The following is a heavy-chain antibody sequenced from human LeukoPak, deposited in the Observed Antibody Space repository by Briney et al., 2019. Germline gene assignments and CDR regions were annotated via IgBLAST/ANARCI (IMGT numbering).Heavy chain of an antibody. Sequence: SETLSLTCTVSGGSISSYYWSWIRQPPGKGLEWIGYIYYSGSTNYNPSLKSRVTISVDTSKNQFSLKLSSVTAAGTAVYYCARRITIFGSDAFDIWGQGTMVTVSS. V-gene: IGHV4-59*01. CDR1: GGSISSYY. D-gene: IGHD3-3*01. J-gene: IGHJ3*02. CDR2: IYYSGST. CDR3: ARRITIFGSDAFDI.